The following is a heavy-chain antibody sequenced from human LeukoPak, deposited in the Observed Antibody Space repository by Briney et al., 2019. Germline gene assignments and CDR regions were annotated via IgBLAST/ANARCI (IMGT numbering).Heavy chain of an antibody. CDR3: AKASWDTVTYFDY. CDR2: ISYDGSER. J-gene: IGHJ4*02. D-gene: IGHD4-17*01. Sequence: GGSLRLSCAASGFTFSNYGMHWVRQAPGKGLEWVSIISYDGSERYYGDSVRGRFSISRDNSKNTVDLQMNSLRAEDTAVYYCAKASWDTVTYFDYWGQGTLVTVSS. CDR1: GFTFSNYG. V-gene: IGHV3-33*03.